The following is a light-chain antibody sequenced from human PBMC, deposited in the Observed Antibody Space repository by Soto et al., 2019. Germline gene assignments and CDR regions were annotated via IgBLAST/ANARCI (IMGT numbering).Light chain of an antibody. CDR2: AAS. CDR3: QQLNSYLFT. V-gene: IGKV1-9*01. J-gene: IGKJ3*01. Sequence: DIQLTQSPSFLSASVGDRATITCRARQGISNFLAWYQQKPGKDHKLLIYAASTLQSGVPSRFSGSGSGTEFTLTISSLQPEDFATYYCQQLNSYLFTFGPGTKVDIK. CDR1: QGISNF.